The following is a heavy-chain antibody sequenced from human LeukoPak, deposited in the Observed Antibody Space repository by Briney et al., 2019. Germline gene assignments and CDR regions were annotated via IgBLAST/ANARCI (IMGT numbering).Heavy chain of an antibody. D-gene: IGHD3-10*01. Sequence: PSETLSLTCTVSGGSISSYYWSWIRQPPGKGLEWIGYIYYSGSTNYNPSLKSRVTISVDTSKNQFSLKLSSVTAADTAVYYCARLSRGVRGPNAFDIWGQGTMVTVSS. V-gene: IGHV4-59*08. CDR1: GGSISSYY. CDR2: IYYSGST. J-gene: IGHJ3*02. CDR3: ARLSRGVRGPNAFDI.